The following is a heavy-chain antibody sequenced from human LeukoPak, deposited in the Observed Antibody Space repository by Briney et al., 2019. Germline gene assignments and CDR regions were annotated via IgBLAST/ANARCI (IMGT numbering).Heavy chain of an antibody. Sequence: SETLSLTCTVSGYSISSGYYWGWIRQPPGKGLEWIGSIYHSGSTYYNPSLKSRVTISVDTSKNQFSLKLSSVTAADTAVYYCARKQWLYAFDIWGQGTMVTVSS. CDR2: IYHSGST. CDR1: GYSISSGYY. V-gene: IGHV4-38-2*02. CDR3: ARKQWLYAFDI. J-gene: IGHJ3*02. D-gene: IGHD6-19*01.